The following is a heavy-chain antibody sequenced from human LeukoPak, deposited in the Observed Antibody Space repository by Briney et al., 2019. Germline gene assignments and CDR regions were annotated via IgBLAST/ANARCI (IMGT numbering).Heavy chain of an antibody. CDR3: ATNGIVVVTPDAFDI. Sequence: ASVKVSCKASGYTFTSYGISWVRQAPGQGLEWMGWISAYNGNTNYAQKLQGRVTMTTDTSTSTAYMELRSLRSDDTAVYYCATNGIVVVTPDAFDIWGQGTMVTVS. CDR2: ISAYNGNT. J-gene: IGHJ3*02. CDR1: GYTFTSYG. V-gene: IGHV1-18*01. D-gene: IGHD2-21*02.